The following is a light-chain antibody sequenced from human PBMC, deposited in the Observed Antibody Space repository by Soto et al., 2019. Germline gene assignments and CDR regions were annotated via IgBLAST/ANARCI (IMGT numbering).Light chain of an antibody. CDR2: GAS. J-gene: IGKJ1*01. V-gene: IGKV3-15*01. Sequence: EIVMTQSPATLSVSPGGRATLSCRASQSISSYLAWYQQKPGQAPRLLIYGASTRATDIPARFSGGGSGTEFTLTINSLQSEDVAVYYCHQVNDWPRGTFGQGTKVDIK. CDR1: QSISSY. CDR3: HQVNDWPRGT.